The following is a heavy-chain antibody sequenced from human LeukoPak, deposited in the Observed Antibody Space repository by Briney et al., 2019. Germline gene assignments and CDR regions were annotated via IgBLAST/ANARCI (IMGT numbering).Heavy chain of an antibody. CDR2: TYYSGST. CDR1: GGSISSGGYY. J-gene: IGHJ4*02. D-gene: IGHD4-17*01. V-gene: IGHV4-31*03. Sequence: SETLSLTCTVSGGSISSGGYYWSWIRQHPGKGLEWIGYTYYSGSTYYNPSLKSRVTISVGTSKNQFSLKLSSVTAADTAVYYCARLTTVTTLDYWGQGTLVTVSS. CDR3: ARLTTVTTLDY.